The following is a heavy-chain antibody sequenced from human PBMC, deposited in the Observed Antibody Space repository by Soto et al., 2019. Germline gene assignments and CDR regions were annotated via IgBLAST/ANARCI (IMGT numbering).Heavy chain of an antibody. CDR2: ISSSSSYI. D-gene: IGHD2-8*01. V-gene: IGHV3-21*01. Sequence: GGSLRLSCAASGFTFSSYSMNWVRQAPGKGLEWVSSISSSSSYIYYADSVKGRFTISRDNAKNSLYLQMNSLRAEDTAVYYCASRSDRLRYYGMDVCGQGTTVTVSS. CDR3: ASRSDRLRYYGMDV. CDR1: GFTFSSYS. J-gene: IGHJ6*02.